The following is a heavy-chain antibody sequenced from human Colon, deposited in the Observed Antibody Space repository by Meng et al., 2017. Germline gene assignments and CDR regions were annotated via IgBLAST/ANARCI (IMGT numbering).Heavy chain of an antibody. D-gene: IGHD6-19*01. CDR2: SHGNTV. CDR3: ARGWLAN. Sequence: GESLKISCAASGFTFSDSYMNWIRQAPGKGLEWVSYSHGNTVYYADSVKGRFTISRDNAKNSLYLQMNSLRAGDTAVYYCARGWLANWGQGNLVNGFS. V-gene: IGHV3-11*01. CDR1: GFTFSDSY. J-gene: IGHJ4*02.